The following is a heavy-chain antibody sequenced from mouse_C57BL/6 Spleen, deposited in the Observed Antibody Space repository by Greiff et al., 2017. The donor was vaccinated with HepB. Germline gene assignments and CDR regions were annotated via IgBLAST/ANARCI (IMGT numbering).Heavy chain of an antibody. Sequence: EVKLVESGPGLVKPSQSLSLTCSVTGYSITSGYYWNWIRQFPGNKLEWMGYISYDGSNNYNPSLKNRISITRDTSKNQFFLKLNSVTTEDTATYYCASSSNYGFAYWGQGTLVTVSA. CDR1: GYSITSGYY. J-gene: IGHJ3*01. D-gene: IGHD2-5*01. CDR3: ASSSNYGFAY. V-gene: IGHV3-6*01. CDR2: ISYDGSN.